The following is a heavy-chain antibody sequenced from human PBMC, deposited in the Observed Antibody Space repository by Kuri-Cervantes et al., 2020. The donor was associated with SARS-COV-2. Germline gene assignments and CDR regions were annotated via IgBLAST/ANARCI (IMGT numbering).Heavy chain of an antibody. D-gene: IGHD5-18*01. Sequence: GESLKISCAASGFTFSSYWMSWVRQAPGKGLEWVAFIRYDGSNKYYADSVKGRFTISRDNSKNTLYLQMNSLRAEDTAVYYCAKDQGDSYGISYFDYWGQGTLVTVSS. CDR2: IRYDGSNK. CDR1: GFTFSSYW. CDR3: AKDQGDSYGISYFDY. J-gene: IGHJ4*02. V-gene: IGHV3-30*02.